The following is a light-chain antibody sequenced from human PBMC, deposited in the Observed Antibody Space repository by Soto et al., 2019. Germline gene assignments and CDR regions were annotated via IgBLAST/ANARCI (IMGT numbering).Light chain of an antibody. Sequence: ALTQPRSVSGSPGQSVTISCTGTSSDVGRHNFVSWYQQRPGTAPKLMMNDVTERPSGVPDRFSGSKSGNTASLTISGLQAEDEADYYCCSFAGGLFVFGTGTKVTVL. J-gene: IGLJ1*01. CDR1: SSDVGRHNF. V-gene: IGLV2-11*01. CDR3: CSFAGGLFV. CDR2: DVT.